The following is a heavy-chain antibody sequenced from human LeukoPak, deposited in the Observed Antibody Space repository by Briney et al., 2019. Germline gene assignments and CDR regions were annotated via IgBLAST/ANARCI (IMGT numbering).Heavy chain of an antibody. CDR2: IYPGDSDT. Sequence: GEPLKISCQGSGYSFTSYWIGWVRQMPGKGLEWMGIIYPGDSDTRYSPSFQGQVTISADKSISTAYLQWSSLKASDTAMYYCARSVVAATNYYYYGMDVWGQGTTVTVSS. V-gene: IGHV5-51*01. CDR3: ARSVVAATNYYYYGMDV. CDR1: GYSFTSYW. D-gene: IGHD2-15*01. J-gene: IGHJ6*02.